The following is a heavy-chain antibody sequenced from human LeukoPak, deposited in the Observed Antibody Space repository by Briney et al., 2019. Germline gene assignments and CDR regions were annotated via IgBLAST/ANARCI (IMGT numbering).Heavy chain of an antibody. CDR2: ISGSGGST. CDR3: AKNGRGYSSDYFDY. J-gene: IGHJ4*02. V-gene: IGHV3-23*01. CDR1: VFTFSSYA. D-gene: IGHD5-18*01. Sequence: PGGSLSLSCAASVFTFSSYAMSCVRDAPGRGGEWVSAISGSGGSTYYADSAKGRFTISRDNSKNTLYLQMNPLRPEDTAVYSCAKNGRGYSSDYFDYWGQGTLVTVSS.